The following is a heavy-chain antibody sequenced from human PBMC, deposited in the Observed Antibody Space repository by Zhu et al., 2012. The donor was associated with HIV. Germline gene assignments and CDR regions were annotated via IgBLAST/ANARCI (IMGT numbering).Heavy chain of an antibody. V-gene: IGHV4-38-2*02. CDR1: GYSISSGYY. J-gene: IGHJ3*02. CDR2: IYHSGST. CDR3: ARDLKVDPNEGWAMSFDI. Sequence: QVQLQESGPGLVKPSETLSLTCTVSGYSISSGYYWGWIRQPPGKGLEWIGSIYHSGSTYYNPSLKSRVTISVDTSKNQFSLKLSSVTAADTAVYYCARDLKVDPNEGWAMSFDIVGPKGTMGHR. D-gene: IGHD1-1*01.